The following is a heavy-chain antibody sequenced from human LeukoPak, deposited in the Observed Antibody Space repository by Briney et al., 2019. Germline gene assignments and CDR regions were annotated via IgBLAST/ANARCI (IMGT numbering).Heavy chain of an antibody. Sequence: PGGSLRLSCAASGFTFSSYSMNWVRQAPGKGLEWGSYISGSSSTIYYADSVKGRFTISRDNSKNTLYLQMNSLRAEDTAVYYCAREEESSSVDYWGQGTLVTVSS. J-gene: IGHJ4*02. CDR2: ISGSSSTI. CDR3: AREEESSSVDY. D-gene: IGHD6-13*01. V-gene: IGHV3-48*01. CDR1: GFTFSSYS.